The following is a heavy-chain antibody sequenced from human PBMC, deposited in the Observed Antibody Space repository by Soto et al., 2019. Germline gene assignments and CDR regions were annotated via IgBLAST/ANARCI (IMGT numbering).Heavy chain of an antibody. Sequence: QVQLVSSGAEVKKPGASVKVSGRASGYTFTDYYIHCVRQAPGQGLQWVGWINPNSGATEYAQKFQGRVTMTRDPSISTVYMEVTRLRSDDTALYFCARAAPLRYSGYALDHWGQGTRVTVST. J-gene: IGHJ4*02. CDR2: INPNSGAT. V-gene: IGHV1-2*02. D-gene: IGHD5-12*01. CDR3: ARAAPLRYSGYALDH. CDR1: GYTFTDYY.